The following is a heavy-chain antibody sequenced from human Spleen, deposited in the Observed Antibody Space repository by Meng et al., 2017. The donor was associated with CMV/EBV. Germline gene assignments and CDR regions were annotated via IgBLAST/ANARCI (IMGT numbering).Heavy chain of an antibody. D-gene: IGHD7-27*01. Sequence: SCKASGYTFTGHFMHWVRQVPGQGLEWMGWIHPNTGGTNYAQNFQGRVTMTRDTSIRTVYMELSGLRSGDTAMYYCARDDNWGPDYWGQGTLVTVSS. J-gene: IGHJ4*02. CDR1: GYTFTGHF. CDR2: IHPNTGGT. CDR3: ARDDNWGPDY. V-gene: IGHV1-2*02.